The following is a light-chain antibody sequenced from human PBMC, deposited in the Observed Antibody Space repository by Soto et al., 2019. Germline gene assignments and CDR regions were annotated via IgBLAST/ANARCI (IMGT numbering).Light chain of an antibody. CDR2: AAS. J-gene: IGKJ1*01. V-gene: IGKV3-20*01. CDR3: QQYGTSPWT. CDR1: QTVSSTY. Sequence: EIVLTQSPGTLSLSPGETATLSCRASQTVSSTYLAWYQQKPGQAPRLLINAASSRATGIPDRFSGSGSGTDFTLTISRREPEDFAVYFCQQYGTSPWTFGQGTKVEIK.